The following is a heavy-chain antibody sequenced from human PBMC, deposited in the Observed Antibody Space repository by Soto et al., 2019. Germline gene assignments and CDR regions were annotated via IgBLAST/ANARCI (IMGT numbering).Heavy chain of an antibody. Sequence: GGSLRLSCVATGFTFSRYALSWVRQAPGKGLEWVSSISENGDSTYYADSVKGRFTISRDNPKYTLYLQMNSLRDEDTAIFYCAKDEPLYYDFWSDPGRLVDYWGQGTLVTVSS. CDR1: GFTFSRYA. CDR3: AKDEPLYYDFWSDPGRLVDY. J-gene: IGHJ4*02. V-gene: IGHV3-23*01. CDR2: ISENGDST. D-gene: IGHD3-3*01.